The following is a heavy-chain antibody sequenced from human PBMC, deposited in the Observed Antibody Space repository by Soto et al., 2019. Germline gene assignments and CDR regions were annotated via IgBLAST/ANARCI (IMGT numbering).Heavy chain of an antibody. CDR2: IIPISGTA. Sequence: QVQLVQSGAEVKKPGSSVKVSCKASGGTFSSYAISWVRQAPVQGLEWMGGIIPISGTANYAQKFQGRVTITADESTSTAYMELSSLRSEDTAVYYCARSQGSSTSLEIYYYYYYRMDVWGQGTTVTVSS. CDR1: GGTFSSYA. J-gene: IGHJ6*02. V-gene: IGHV1-69*01. D-gene: IGHD2-2*01. CDR3: ARSQGSSTSLEIYYYYYYRMDV.